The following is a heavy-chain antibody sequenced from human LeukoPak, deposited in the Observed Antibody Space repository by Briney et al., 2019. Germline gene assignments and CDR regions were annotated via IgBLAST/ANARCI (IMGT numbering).Heavy chain of an antibody. V-gene: IGHV5-51*01. CDR2: IYPGDSDT. D-gene: IGHD2-21*01. CDR3: ARISDLAYCGGDCYSYYFDY. Sequence: GESLKISCKGSGYSFTSYWIGWVRPMPGKGLEWMGIIYPGDSDTRYSPSFQGQVTISADKSISTAYLQWSSLKASDTAMYYCARISDLAYCGGDCYSYYFDYWGQGTLVTVSS. J-gene: IGHJ4*02. CDR1: GYSFTSYW.